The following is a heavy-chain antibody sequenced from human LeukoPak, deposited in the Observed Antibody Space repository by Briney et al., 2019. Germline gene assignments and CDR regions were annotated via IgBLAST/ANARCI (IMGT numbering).Heavy chain of an antibody. CDR1: GYTGTSYD. V-gene: IGHV1-8*01. CDR2: MNPNSGNT. J-gene: IGHJ3*02. CDR3: ARYLKGLKAFDI. Sequence: ASVKVSCKGSGYTGTSYDLNWGRQATGQGRECMGWMNPNSGNTGYAQKFQGRVTMTRNTSISTAYMELSSLRSEDTAVYYCARYLKGLKAFDIWGQGTMVTVSS. D-gene: IGHD3-22*01.